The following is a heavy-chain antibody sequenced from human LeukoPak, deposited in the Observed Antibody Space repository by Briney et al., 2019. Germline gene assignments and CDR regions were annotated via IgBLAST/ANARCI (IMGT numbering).Heavy chain of an antibody. Sequence: GGSLRLSCAASGFTFSSYGMHWDRQAPGKGLEWVSLIRYDGSKKDYADSVKGRFTVSRDNSKNTLYLQMNSLRAEDTAMYYCVRTGDTERFDYWGQGTLVTVSS. CDR3: VRTGDTERFDY. D-gene: IGHD3/OR15-3a*01. J-gene: IGHJ4*02. V-gene: IGHV3-30*02. CDR2: IRYDGSKK. CDR1: GFTFSSYG.